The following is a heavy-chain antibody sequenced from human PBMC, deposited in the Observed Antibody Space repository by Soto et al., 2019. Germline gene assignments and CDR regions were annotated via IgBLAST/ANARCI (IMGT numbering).Heavy chain of an antibody. CDR1: GFTFTNYW. D-gene: IGHD2-15*01. J-gene: IGHJ6*02. CDR3: ARGDIVGVVAAGGMDV. CDR2: INQDGSER. V-gene: IGHV3-7*01. Sequence: PGGSLRLSCVASGFTFTNYWMPWVRQAPGKGLEWVANINQDGSERTHVDSVKGRFTVSRDKAKNSLYLEMNRLRAEDTAVYYCARGDIVGVVAAGGMDVWGQGTTVTVSS.